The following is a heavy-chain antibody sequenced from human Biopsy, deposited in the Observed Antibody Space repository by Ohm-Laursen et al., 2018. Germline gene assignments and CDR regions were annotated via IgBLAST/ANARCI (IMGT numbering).Heavy chain of an antibody. J-gene: IGHJ5*02. Sequence: TLSLICTVSGGSISSGGSYWSWIRQRPGKGLEWIGYIFNSANIYYNPSLKNLITISGDTSKNQFSLKLNSVTAADTAVYYCARGDYFDSNGYFWFDPWGQGTLVTVSS. D-gene: IGHD3-22*01. V-gene: IGHV4-31*01. CDR1: GGSISSGGSY. CDR2: IFNSANI. CDR3: ARGDYFDSNGYFWFDP.